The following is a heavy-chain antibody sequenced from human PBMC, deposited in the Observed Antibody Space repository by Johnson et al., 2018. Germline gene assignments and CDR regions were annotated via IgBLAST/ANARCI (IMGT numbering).Heavy chain of an antibody. Sequence: QVQLVQSGAEVKKPGSSVKVSCKASGGTFSSYAISWVRQAPGQGLEWMGGIITIFGTANYAQKFQGRVPITADESTSTAYMELSSLRSEDTAVYYCARGPRAASYYSYYGMDVWGQGTTVTVSS. CDR1: GGTFSSYA. D-gene: IGHD6-13*01. J-gene: IGHJ6*02. V-gene: IGHV1-69*12. CDR2: IITIFGTA. CDR3: ARGPRAASYYSYYGMDV.